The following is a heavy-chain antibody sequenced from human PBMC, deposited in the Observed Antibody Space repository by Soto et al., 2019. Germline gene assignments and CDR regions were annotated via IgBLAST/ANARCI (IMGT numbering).Heavy chain of an antibody. CDR2: IYYSGST. D-gene: IGHD2-2*01. J-gene: IGHJ6*02. Sequence: SETLSLTCTVSGGSITSYYWSWIRQPPGKGLEWIGYIYYSGSTNYNPSLESRVTISLDTSKNQFSLKLSSVTAADTAVYYCAGLVPAATRDYYYYGMDVWGQGTTVTVSS. V-gene: IGHV4-59*12. CDR1: GGSITSYY. CDR3: AGLVPAATRDYYYYGMDV.